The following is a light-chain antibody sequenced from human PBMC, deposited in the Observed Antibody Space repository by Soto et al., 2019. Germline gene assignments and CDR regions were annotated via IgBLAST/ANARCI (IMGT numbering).Light chain of an antibody. J-gene: IGKJ1*01. Sequence: DIQMTQSPSSLSASVGDRVTITCRASQGIRNDLAWYQQKPGQAPKLLISAASNLESGVPSRFSGSGSGTEFTLTISGLQPDDFATYYCQQYNTYSWTFGQGTKVDIK. CDR2: AAS. V-gene: IGKV1-17*01. CDR3: QQYNTYSWT. CDR1: QGIRND.